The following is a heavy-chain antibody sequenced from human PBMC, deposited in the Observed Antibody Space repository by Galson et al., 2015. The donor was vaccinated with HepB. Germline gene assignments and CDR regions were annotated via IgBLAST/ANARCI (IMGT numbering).Heavy chain of an antibody. CDR1: GYTFTRYY. Sequence: SVKVSCKASGYTFTRYYMHWVRQAPGQGLEWMGIINPSGGSTIYAQKFQGRVTMTRDTSTSTVYMELRSLRSDDTAVYYCARGALVGVVDGNLNNWFDPWGQGTLVTVSS. D-gene: IGHD2-15*01. V-gene: IGHV1-46*01. CDR3: ARGALVGVVDGNLNNWFDP. J-gene: IGHJ5*02. CDR2: INPSGGST.